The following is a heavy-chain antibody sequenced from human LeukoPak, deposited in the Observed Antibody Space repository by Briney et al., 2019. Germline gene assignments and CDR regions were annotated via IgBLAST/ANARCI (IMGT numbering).Heavy chain of an antibody. Sequence: GGSLRLSCAASGFTFSSYGMNWVRQAPGKGLEWVSVISGSGGSTYYADSVKGRFTISRDNSQNTLFLQMNSLRVDDTAVYYCARDAVTGYSSGWYKPFPFDYWGQGSLVTVSS. CDR3: ARDAVTGYSSGWYKPFPFDY. CDR2: ISGSGGST. J-gene: IGHJ4*02. CDR1: GFTFSSYG. D-gene: IGHD6-19*01. V-gene: IGHV3-23*01.